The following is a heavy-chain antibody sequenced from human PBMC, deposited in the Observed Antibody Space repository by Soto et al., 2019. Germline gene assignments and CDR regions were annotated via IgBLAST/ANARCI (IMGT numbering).Heavy chain of an antibody. Sequence: ASVKVSCKGYVFSDGIAWVRQAPGQGLEWMGWINVHNGRTDYAQKFQGKVTMTTDTSTSTAYMELRNLRSDDTAVYYCAKADSNYAGRFSYYYMDVWGTGTMVTVSS. J-gene: IGHJ6*03. CDR2: INVHNGRT. D-gene: IGHD4-4*01. CDR1: VFSDG. V-gene: IGHV1-18*01. CDR3: AKADSNYAGRFSYYYMDV.